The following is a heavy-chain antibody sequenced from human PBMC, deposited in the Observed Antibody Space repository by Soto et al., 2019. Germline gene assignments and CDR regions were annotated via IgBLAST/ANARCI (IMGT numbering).Heavy chain of an antibody. V-gene: IGHV1-18*01. J-gene: IGHJ6*02. Sequence: ASVKVSCKASGYTFTSYGISWVRQAPGQGLEWMGWISAYNGNTNYAQKLQGRVTMTTDTSTSTAYMELRSLRSDDTAVYYRARDLDDYGDYYGMDVWGQGTTVTVSS. CDR3: ARDLDDYGDYYGMDV. D-gene: IGHD4-17*01. CDR1: GYTFTSYG. CDR2: ISAYNGNT.